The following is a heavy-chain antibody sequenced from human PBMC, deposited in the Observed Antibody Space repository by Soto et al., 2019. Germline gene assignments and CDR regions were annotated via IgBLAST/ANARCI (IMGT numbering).Heavy chain of an antibody. CDR1: GGSISSSNYY. CDR3: ARRRRCGEYSYYYYMDV. J-gene: IGHJ6*03. V-gene: IGHV4-39*01. D-gene: IGHD4-17*01. Sequence: QLQLQESGPGLVKPSETLSLTCTVSGGSISSSNYYWGWIRQPPGKGLEWIGTIYYSGSTYYNPSLKSRVTIPVDTSKNHFSLRLSSVTAAVTAIYCCARRRRCGEYSYYYYMDVWGKGTTVTVSS. CDR2: IYYSGST.